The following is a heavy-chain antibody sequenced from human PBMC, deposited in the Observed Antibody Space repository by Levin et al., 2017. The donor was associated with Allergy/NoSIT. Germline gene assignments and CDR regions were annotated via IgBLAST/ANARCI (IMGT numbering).Heavy chain of an antibody. J-gene: IGHJ4*02. V-gene: IGHV3-74*01. CDR1: GFTFSNYW. Sequence: GGSLRLYCAASGFTFSNYWMHWVRQVPGKGPVWVSRISADESNSNYADSVTGLFPISRDNAKDTLYLQMTSLRVEDTALYYCAREGYGEYGFDYWGQGTLVTVSA. D-gene: IGHD4-17*01. CDR3: AREGYGEYGFDY. CDR2: ISADESNS.